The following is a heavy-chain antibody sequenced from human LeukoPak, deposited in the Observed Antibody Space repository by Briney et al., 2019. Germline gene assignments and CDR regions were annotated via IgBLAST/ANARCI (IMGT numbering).Heavy chain of an antibody. CDR1: GYSFTSYW. CDR3: ARDHNAAVAGYFDY. Sequence: ESLKISCKGSGYSFTSYWIGWVRQAPGQRLEWMGWINAGNGNTKYSQKFQGRVTITRDTSASTAYMELSSLRSEDTAVYYCARDHNAAVAGYFDYWGQGTLVTVSS. D-gene: IGHD6-19*01. J-gene: IGHJ4*02. CDR2: INAGNGNT. V-gene: IGHV1-3*01.